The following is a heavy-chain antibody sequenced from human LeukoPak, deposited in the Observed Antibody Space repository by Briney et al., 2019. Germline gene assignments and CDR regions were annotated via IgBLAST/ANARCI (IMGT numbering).Heavy chain of an antibody. D-gene: IGHD7-27*01. V-gene: IGHV3-48*02. CDR1: GFTFSSYS. CDR3: ARDHNWGLDY. CDR2: ISGGSSTI. J-gene: IGHJ4*02. Sequence: GGSLRLSCAASGFTFSSYSMNWVRQAPGKGLEWVSYISGGSSTIYYADSVKGRFTISRDNAMNSLYLQVNSLRDEDTAVYYCARDHNWGLDYWGQGTLVTVSS.